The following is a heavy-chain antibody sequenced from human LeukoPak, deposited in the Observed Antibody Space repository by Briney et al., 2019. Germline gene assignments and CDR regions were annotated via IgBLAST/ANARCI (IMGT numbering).Heavy chain of an antibody. D-gene: IGHD3-16*01. CDR3: ARDPRVWGSYYDY. V-gene: IGHV3-9*01. CDR1: GFTFDDYA. Sequence: GGSLRLSCAASGFTFDDYAMHWVRQAPGKGLEWVSGITWNSDNIEYADSVKGRFTISRDNAKNSLYLQMNSLRAEDTAVYYCARDPRVWGSYYDYWGQGTLVTVSS. J-gene: IGHJ4*02. CDR2: ITWNSDNI.